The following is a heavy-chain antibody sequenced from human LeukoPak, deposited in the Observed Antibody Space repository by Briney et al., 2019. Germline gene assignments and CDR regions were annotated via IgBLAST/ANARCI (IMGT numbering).Heavy chain of an antibody. J-gene: IGHJ4*02. CDR3: GRGMRDYYGLDY. V-gene: IGHV3-74*01. Sequence: GGSLRLSCAASGFTFSSYWTTWVRQAPGKGLVWVSHINSDGSTTDYADSVRGRFTISRDNAKNTLYLQMNSLTVEDTAVYYYGRGMRDYYGLDYWGQGILVTVSS. D-gene: IGHD3-10*01. CDR1: GFTFSSYW. CDR2: INSDGSTT.